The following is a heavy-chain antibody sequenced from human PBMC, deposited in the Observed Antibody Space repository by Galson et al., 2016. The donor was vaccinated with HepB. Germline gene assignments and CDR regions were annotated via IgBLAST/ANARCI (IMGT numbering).Heavy chain of an antibody. CDR1: GFALSNYA. J-gene: IGHJ4*02. CDR2: VSYDGRNK. CDR3: AKNDILAGYSAFDY. V-gene: IGHV3-30*18. Sequence: SLRLSCAASGFALSNYAMHWVRQAPGKGLEWVAAVSYDGRNKYYADSVKGRFTISRDNSKNTVYLQMNRLRVEDTAVYYCAKNDILAGYSAFDYWGQGTLVTVSS. D-gene: IGHD3-9*01.